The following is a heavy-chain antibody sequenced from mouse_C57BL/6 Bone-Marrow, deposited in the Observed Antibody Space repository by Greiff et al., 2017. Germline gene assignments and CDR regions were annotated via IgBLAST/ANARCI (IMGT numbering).Heavy chain of an antibody. V-gene: IGHV5-16*01. J-gene: IGHJ2*01. CDR2: INYDGSST. CDR3: ARVVYYFDY. Sequence: EVQLVESEGGLVQPGSSMKLSCTASGFTFSDYYMAWVRQVPEKGLEWVANINYDGSSTYYLDSLKSRFIISRDNAKNILYLQMSSLKSEDTATYYCARVVYYFDYWGQGTTLTVSS. CDR1: GFTFSDYY.